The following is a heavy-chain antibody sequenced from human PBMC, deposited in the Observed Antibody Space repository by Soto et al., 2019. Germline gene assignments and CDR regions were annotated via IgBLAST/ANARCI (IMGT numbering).Heavy chain of an antibody. J-gene: IGHJ4*02. CDR1: GYTFTSYG. Sequence: ASVKVSCKASGYTFTSYGISWVRQAPGQGLEWKGWISAYNGNTNYAQKFQGRVTMTRDTSTSTVYMELSSLSSEDTAVYYCASVRSRLTFDYWGQGTLVTVSS. CDR3: ASVRSRLTFDY. D-gene: IGHD5-12*01. V-gene: IGHV1-18*01. CDR2: ISAYNGNT.